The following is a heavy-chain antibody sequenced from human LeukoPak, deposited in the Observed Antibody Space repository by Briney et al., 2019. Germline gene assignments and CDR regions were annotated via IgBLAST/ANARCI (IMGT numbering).Heavy chain of an antibody. CDR1: GFTFSSYV. CDR3: ARGDYHDSSGYPLNFDY. Sequence: GSLRLSCAASGFTFSSYVMHWIRQPPGKGLEWIGYIYYSGSTDYNPSLKSRVTMSVDTSKNQISLKLSSVTAADTAVYYCARGDYHDSSGYPLNFDYWGQGTLVTVSS. CDR2: IYYSGST. V-gene: IGHV4-59*01. J-gene: IGHJ4*02. D-gene: IGHD3-22*01.